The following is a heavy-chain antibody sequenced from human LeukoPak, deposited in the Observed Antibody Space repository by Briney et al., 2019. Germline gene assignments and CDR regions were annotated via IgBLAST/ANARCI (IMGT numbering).Heavy chain of an antibody. D-gene: IGHD4-17*01. V-gene: IGHV3-21*06. CDR2: ISGSSSSI. Sequence: GGSLRLSCAASGFTFSNFWMHWVRQAPGKGLEWVSSISGSSSSIYYADSVKGRFTISRDNAKNSLYLQMNSLRADDTAVYYCATPPSTVPRGKFDYWGQGTLVTVSS. J-gene: IGHJ4*02. CDR1: GFTFSNFW. CDR3: ATPPSTVPRGKFDY.